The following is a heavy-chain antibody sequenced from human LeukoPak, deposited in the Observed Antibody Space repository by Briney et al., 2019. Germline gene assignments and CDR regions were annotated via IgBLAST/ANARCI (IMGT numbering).Heavy chain of an antibody. V-gene: IGHV3-21*01. CDR3: ARSYDSSGYDLFDY. D-gene: IGHD3-22*01. CDR1: GFTFRSYS. Sequence: GGSLRLSCAASGFTFRSYSMNWVRQAPGKGLEWVSSISSSSSYIYYADSVKGRFTISRDNAKNSLYLQMNSLRAEDTAVYYCARSYDSSGYDLFDYWGQGTLVTVSS. CDR2: ISSSSSYI. J-gene: IGHJ4*02.